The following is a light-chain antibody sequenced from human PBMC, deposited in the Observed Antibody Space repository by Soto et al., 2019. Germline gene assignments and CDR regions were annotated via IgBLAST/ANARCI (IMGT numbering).Light chain of an antibody. CDR1: SSDVGAYNY. CDR2: DVS. J-gene: IGLJ2*01. V-gene: IGLV2-14*01. CDR3: SSYTTSTTQV. Sequence: QSALTQPASVSGSPGQSITISCTGTSSDVGAYNYVSWYQQHPGKAPKVMMYDVSIRPSGVSNRFSGSKSDNTASLTISGLQAEDEADYYCSSYTTSTTQVFGGGTQLTVL.